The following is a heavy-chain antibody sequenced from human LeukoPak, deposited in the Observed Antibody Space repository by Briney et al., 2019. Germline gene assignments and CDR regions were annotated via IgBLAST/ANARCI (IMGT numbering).Heavy chain of an antibody. CDR3: AREYCSSTSCYRKDYYYYGMDV. Sequence: ASVKVSCKASGGTFSRFTISWVRQAPGQGLEWMGRINPNSGGTNYAQKFQGRVTMTRDTSISTAYMELSRLRSDDTAVYYCAREYCSSTSCYRKDYYYYGMDVWGQGTTVTVSS. V-gene: IGHV1-2*06. CDR1: GGTFSRFT. J-gene: IGHJ6*02. D-gene: IGHD2-2*02. CDR2: INPNSGGT.